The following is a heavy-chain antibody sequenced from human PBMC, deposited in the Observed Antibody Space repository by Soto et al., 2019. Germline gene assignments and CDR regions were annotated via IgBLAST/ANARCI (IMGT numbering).Heavy chain of an antibody. J-gene: IGHJ3*02. D-gene: IGHD3-22*01. CDR2: IYYSGT. CDR3: ARTYDGSGPNSGGYAFDI. Sequence: EKLSHTWSVSAGSPIPGSGRLIRLPPGKGLEWIAYIYYSGTSYNPSLKSRVSISLDTSKNQFSLKLSSVTAADTAVYYCARTYDGSGPNSGGYAFDIWGQGTMVT. V-gene: IGHV4-59*01. CDR1: AGSPIPGS.